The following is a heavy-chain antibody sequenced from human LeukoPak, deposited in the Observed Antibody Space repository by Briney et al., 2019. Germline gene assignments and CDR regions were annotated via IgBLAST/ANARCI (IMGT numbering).Heavy chain of an antibody. Sequence: ASVKVSCKVSGYTLNELPMHWVRQAPGKGLEWMGGFDPESGETIYPQKFQGRVTMTEDTSTDTAYMELSSLRSEDPAVYYCATDTEPGGIVVVPAALWGQGTLVSVSS. V-gene: IGHV1-24*01. CDR2: FDPESGET. J-gene: IGHJ4*02. CDR1: GYTLNELP. CDR3: ATDTEPGGIVVVPAAL. D-gene: IGHD2-2*01.